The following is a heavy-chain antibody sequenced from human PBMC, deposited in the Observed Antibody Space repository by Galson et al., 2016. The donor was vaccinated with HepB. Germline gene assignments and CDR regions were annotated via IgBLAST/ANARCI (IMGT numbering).Heavy chain of an antibody. CDR2: IYHTGST. CDR3: ARRDLMRPHVFDF. Sequence: TLSLTCTVSGDPMTHGDYYWNWIRQYPEKGLEWIGYIYHTGSTHYNPSLKSRITISVDTSKNQFSLKLTSVTAADTAVYFCARRDLMRPHVFDFWGQGTMVTVSS. CDR1: GDPMTHGDYY. D-gene: IGHD5-24*01. V-gene: IGHV4-31*03. J-gene: IGHJ3*01.